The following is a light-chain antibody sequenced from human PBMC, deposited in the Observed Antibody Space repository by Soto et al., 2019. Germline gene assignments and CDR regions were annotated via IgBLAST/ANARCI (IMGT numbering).Light chain of an antibody. CDR3: QQRNRWPPVT. V-gene: IGKV3D-20*02. CDR1: HSVDSSY. J-gene: IGKJ4*01. CDR2: ETS. Sequence: EVVLTQSPGALSLSPGERATLSCRASHSVDSSYFAWYQQRPGQAPRLLIYETSSRATGIPDRFSGSGSGTEFTLTISSLEPEDFAVYYCQQRNRWPPVTFGGGTRVEIK.